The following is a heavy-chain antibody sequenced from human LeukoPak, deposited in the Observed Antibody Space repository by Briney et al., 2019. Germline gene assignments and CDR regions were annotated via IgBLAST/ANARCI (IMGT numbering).Heavy chain of an antibody. D-gene: IGHD4-17*01. CDR2: ISSSSSYI. Sequence: PGRSLRLSCVASKFTFSSYSMNWVRQAPGKGLEWVSFISSSSSYIYYADSVKGRSTISRDNAKNSVYLQMNSLRAEDTAVYYCARESTNYGDRYYYYMDVWGKGTTVTVSS. CDR3: ARESTNYGDRYYYYMDV. V-gene: IGHV3-21*01. J-gene: IGHJ6*03. CDR1: KFTFSSYS.